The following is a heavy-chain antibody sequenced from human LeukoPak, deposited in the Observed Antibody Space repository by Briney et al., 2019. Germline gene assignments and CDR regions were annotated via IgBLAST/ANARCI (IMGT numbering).Heavy chain of an antibody. V-gene: IGHV3-23*01. D-gene: IGHD6-13*01. J-gene: IGHJ4*02. Sequence: GSLRLSCAASGFTFSSYAMSWVRQAPGKGLEWVSGISGSGGSTYYADSVKGRFTISRDNSKNTLYLQMNSLRAEDTAVYYCAKDFLSSAYSSSWYLDYWGQGTLVTVSS. CDR1: GFTFSSYA. CDR3: AKDFLSSAYSSSWYLDY. CDR2: ISGSGGST.